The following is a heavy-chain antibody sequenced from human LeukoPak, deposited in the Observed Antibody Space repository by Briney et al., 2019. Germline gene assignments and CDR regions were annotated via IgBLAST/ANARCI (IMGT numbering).Heavy chain of an antibody. CDR3: ARVGSRGYYFDY. D-gene: IGHD1-26*01. V-gene: IGHV3-11*06. J-gene: IGHJ4*02. Sequence: GGSLRLSCASSGFTFSDYYMSWIRQAQGKGLEWVSHISRSSTYTNYPDSVKVRVTISRDNANNSLYLQMNSLTAEDTAVFYCARVGSRGYYFDYWVQGTL. CDR1: GFTFSDYY. CDR2: ISRSSTYT.